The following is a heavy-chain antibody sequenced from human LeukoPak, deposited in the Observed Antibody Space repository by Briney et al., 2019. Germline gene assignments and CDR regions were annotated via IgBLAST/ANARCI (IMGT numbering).Heavy chain of an antibody. J-gene: IGHJ6*04. V-gene: IGHV3-23*01. CDR2: ISGSGGST. CDR1: GYMFSSYA. D-gene: IGHD3-10*02. Sequence: GGSLRLSCAASGYMFSSYAMTWVRQAPGKGLDWVSTISGSGGSTDYADSVKGRFIISRDNSKNTVYLQMNSLRGEDTAVYYCAELGITMIGGVWGKGTTVTISS. CDR3: AELGITMIGGV.